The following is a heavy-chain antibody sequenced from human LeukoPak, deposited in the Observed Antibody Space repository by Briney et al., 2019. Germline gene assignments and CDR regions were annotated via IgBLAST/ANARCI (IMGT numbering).Heavy chain of an antibody. Sequence: PGGSLRLSCAASGFTFSSYGMNWLRQAPGKGLEWVSSFSSDGSYIYYADSVKGRFSISRDTAKNSLYLQMNSLGVDDTAVYYCARDHGRGSTDYFDYWDQGTLVTVSS. V-gene: IGHV3-21*01. CDR2: FSSDGSYI. CDR1: GFTFSSYG. CDR3: ARDHGRGSTDYFDY. J-gene: IGHJ4*02. D-gene: IGHD3-10*01.